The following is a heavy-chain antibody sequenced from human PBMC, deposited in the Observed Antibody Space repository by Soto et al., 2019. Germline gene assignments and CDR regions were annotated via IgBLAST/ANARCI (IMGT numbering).Heavy chain of an antibody. CDR2: ISYDGSNK. V-gene: IGHV3-30-3*01. CDR3: ARDSGSYFDY. J-gene: IGHJ4*02. D-gene: IGHD1-26*01. Sequence: QVQLVESGGGVVQPGRSLRLSCAASGFTFSRYAMHWVRQAPGKGLEWVAVISYDGSNKYYADSVKGRFTISRDNSKNTLYLQMNSLRAEDTAVYYCARDSGSYFDYWGQGTLVTVSS. CDR1: GFTFSRYA.